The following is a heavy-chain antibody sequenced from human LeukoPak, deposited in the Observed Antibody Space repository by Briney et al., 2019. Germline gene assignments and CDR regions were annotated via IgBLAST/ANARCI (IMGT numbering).Heavy chain of an antibody. D-gene: IGHD6-13*01. Sequence: GGSLRLSCAASGFTFSSYSMNWVRQAPGKGLEWVSSISSSSSYIYYADSVEGRFTISRDNAKNSLYLQMNSLRAEDTAVYYCARVFEEVRKAAAGVDYWGQGTLVTVSS. J-gene: IGHJ4*02. V-gene: IGHV3-21*01. CDR2: ISSSSSYI. CDR1: GFTFSSYS. CDR3: ARVFEEVRKAAAGVDY.